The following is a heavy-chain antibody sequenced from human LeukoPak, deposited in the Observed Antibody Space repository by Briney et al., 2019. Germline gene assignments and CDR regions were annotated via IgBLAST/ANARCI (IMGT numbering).Heavy chain of an antibody. CDR3: SRDYGSGNYDSNTYMDV. D-gene: IGHD3-10*01. CDR2: INHSGST. J-gene: IGHJ6*03. V-gene: IGHV4-34*01. Sequence: KSSETLSLTCAVYGGSFSGYYWSWIRQPPGKGLEWIGEINHSGSTNYNPSLKSRVTISVDTSKNQFSLKLSSVTAADTAVYYCSRDYGSGNYDSNTYMDVWGKGTTVTVSS. CDR1: GGSFSGYY.